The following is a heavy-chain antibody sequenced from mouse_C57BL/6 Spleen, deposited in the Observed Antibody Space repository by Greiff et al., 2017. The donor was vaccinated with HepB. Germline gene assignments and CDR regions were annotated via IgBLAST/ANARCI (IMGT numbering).Heavy chain of an antibody. CDR2: IRSKSSNYAT. V-gene: IGHV10-3*01. D-gene: IGHD1-1*01. CDR1: GFTFNTYA. J-gene: IGHJ4*01. Sequence: DVKLVESGGGLVQPKGSLKLSCAASGFTFNTYAMHWVRQAPGKGLEWVARIRSKSSNYATYYADSVKDRFTISRDDSQSMLYLQMNNLKTEDTAMYYCVRDREVVAKDYAMDYWGQGTSVTVSS. CDR3: VRDREVVAKDYAMDY.